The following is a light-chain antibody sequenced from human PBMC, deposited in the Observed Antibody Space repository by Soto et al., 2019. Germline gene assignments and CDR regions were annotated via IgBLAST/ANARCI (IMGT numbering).Light chain of an antibody. CDR1: QKIADNY. J-gene: IGKJ1*01. V-gene: IGKV3-20*01. Sequence: VLTQSPGTLSLSPGDRATLSCRASQKIADNYLAWYQQKPGQAPRLIIYDASKRPTGIPERFSGSGSGTDFTLTINRLEPEDFAVYYCQQYGSSGTFGQGTKVDIK. CDR3: QQYGSSGT. CDR2: DAS.